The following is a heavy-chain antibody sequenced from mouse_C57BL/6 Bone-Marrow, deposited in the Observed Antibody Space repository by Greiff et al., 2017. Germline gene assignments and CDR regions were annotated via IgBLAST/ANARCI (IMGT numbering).Heavy chain of an antibody. J-gene: IGHJ3*01. CDR1: GFTFSDYG. CDR2: ISNLAYSI. CDR3: ARHGDYGSSYVGFAY. D-gene: IGHD1-1*01. Sequence: EVMLVESGGGLVQPGGSLKLSCAASGFTFSDYGMAWVRQAPRKGPEWVAFISNLAYSIYYADTVTGRFPISRENAKNTMYLERSSLRYEDTAMYYCARHGDYGSSYVGFAYWGQGTLVTVSA. V-gene: IGHV5-15*01.